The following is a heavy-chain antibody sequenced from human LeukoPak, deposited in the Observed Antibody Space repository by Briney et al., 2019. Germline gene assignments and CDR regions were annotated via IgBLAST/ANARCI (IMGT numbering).Heavy chain of an antibody. V-gene: IGHV3-21*01. Sequence: PGGSLRLSCGASGFTFSSHAMSWVRQTPERGLEWVSSITTISHYIYYAGAVRGRFTISRDNAKNSLYLQMNSLRGEDTAVYYCARSVGPGTYHQLRYNWFDPWGQGTLVTVSS. CDR1: GFTFSSHA. CDR2: ITTISHYI. CDR3: ARSVGPGTYHQLRYNWFDP. D-gene: IGHD3-10*01. J-gene: IGHJ5*02.